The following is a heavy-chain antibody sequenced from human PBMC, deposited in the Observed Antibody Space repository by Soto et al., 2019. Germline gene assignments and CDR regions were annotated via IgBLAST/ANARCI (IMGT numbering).Heavy chain of an antibody. V-gene: IGHV4-59*01. Sequence: SETLSLTCTVSGGSISNYYWSWIRQPPGKGLEWIGYIHYSGSTKYNPSLKSPVTISVDTSKYQFSLRLNSVTAADTAMYYCAGEPMAGPRAHSVDIWGQGTRVTVSS. CDR2: IHYSGST. J-gene: IGHJ3*02. CDR1: GGSISNYY. CDR3: AGEPMAGPRAHSVDI. D-gene: IGHD6-19*01.